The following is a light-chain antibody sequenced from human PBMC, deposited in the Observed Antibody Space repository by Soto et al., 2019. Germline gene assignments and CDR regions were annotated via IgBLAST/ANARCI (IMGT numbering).Light chain of an antibody. V-gene: IGKV3-15*01. CDR2: GAS. J-gene: IGKJ1*01. CDR3: QRDNSWWT. CDR1: QSVNSN. Sequence: EIVMTQSPATLSVSPGERATLSCRASQSVNSNLAWYQQKPGQAPRLLISGASTRATGIPARFSGSGSETGFTLCSSGLQSEDLAVYWFQRDNSWWTVGQGTKVEMK.